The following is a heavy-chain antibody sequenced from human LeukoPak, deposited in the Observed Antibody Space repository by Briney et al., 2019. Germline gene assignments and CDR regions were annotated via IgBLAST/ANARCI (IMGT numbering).Heavy chain of an antibody. Sequence: PGGSLRLSCAASGFTFSSYGMHWVRQAPGKGLEWVAVIWYDGSNKYCADSVKGRFTISRDNSKNTLYLQMNSLRAEDTAVYHCVKDVDGSGYNPTGYFQHWGQGTLVTVSS. CDR2: IWYDGSNK. V-gene: IGHV3-30*02. CDR1: GFTFSSYG. D-gene: IGHD3-22*01. CDR3: VKDVDGSGYNPTGYFQH. J-gene: IGHJ1*01.